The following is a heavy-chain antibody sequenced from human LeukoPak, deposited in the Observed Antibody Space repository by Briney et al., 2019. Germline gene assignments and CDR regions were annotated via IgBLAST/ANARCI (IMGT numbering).Heavy chain of an antibody. CDR3: GRHASMDPCDP. V-gene: IGHV4-39*01. J-gene: IGHJ5*02. D-gene: IGHD6-6*01. CDR1: VGFLNNSPYY. CDR2: ISYSGAS. Sequence: SETLSLICTVSVGFLNNSPYYSTWIRQPPGDGLELLESISYSGASSRNPSLKSRITISVDNSKNHFSLKLTPVTATDTAVYYCGRHASMDPCDPWGQGTLVTVSS.